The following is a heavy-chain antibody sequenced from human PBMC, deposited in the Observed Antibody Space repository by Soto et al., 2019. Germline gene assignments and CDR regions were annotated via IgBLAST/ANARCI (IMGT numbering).Heavy chain of an antibody. CDR1: GYTFITYA. CDR2: INGGNGNT. D-gene: IGHD3-10*01. CDR3: ARDNGSGSYYPFDY. V-gene: IGHV1-3*01. Sequence: QVQLVQSGAEVKKTGASVKVSCKASGYTFITYAIHWVSQAPGQRLEWMGWINGGNGNTKYSQKFQGRVTITRDTSASTAYMELSSLRSEDTAVYYCARDNGSGSYYPFDYWGQGTLVTVSS. J-gene: IGHJ4*02.